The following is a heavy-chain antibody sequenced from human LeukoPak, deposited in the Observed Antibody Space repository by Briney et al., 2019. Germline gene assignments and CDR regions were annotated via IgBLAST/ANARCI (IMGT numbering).Heavy chain of an antibody. CDR2: ISGSGGST. V-gene: IGHV3-23*01. CDR1: GFTFSSYA. Sequence: PGGSLRLSCAASGFTFSSYAMSWVRQAPGKGLEWVSAISGSGGSTYYADSVKGRFTISRDNSKNTLYLQMNSLRAEDTAVYYCALFTVTTWGFTKKTQNYPGENDYWGQGTPVTVSS. J-gene: IGHJ4*02. D-gene: IGHD4-17*01. CDR3: ALFTVTTWGFTKKTQNYPGENDY.